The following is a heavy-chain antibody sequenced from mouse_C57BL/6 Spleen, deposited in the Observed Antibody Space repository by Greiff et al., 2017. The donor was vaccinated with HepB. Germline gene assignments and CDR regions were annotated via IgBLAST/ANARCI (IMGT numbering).Heavy chain of an antibody. D-gene: IGHD2-3*01. J-gene: IGHJ2*01. CDR2: ISYDGSN. CDR3: ARGWPRGYFDY. CDR1: GYSITSGYY. V-gene: IGHV3-6*01. Sequence: DVQLQESGPGLVKPSQSLSLTCSVTGYSITSGYYWNWIRQFPGNKLEWMGYISYDGSNNYNPSLKNRISITRDTSKNQFFLKLNSVTTEDTATYYCARGWPRGYFDYWGQGTTLTVSS.